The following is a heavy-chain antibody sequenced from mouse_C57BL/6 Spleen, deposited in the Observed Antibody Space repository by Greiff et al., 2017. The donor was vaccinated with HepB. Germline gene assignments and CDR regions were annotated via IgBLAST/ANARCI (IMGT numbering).Heavy chain of an antibody. CDR3: ASNLAY. CDR1: GFSLTSYG. CDR2: IWSGGST. J-gene: IGHJ3*01. V-gene: IGHV2-2*01. Sequence: VQLQESGPGLVQPSQSLSITCTVSGFSLTSYGVHWVRQSPGKGLEWLGVIWSGGSTDYNAAFISRLSISKDNSKSQVFFKMNSLQADDTAIYYCASNLAYWGQGTLVTVSA.